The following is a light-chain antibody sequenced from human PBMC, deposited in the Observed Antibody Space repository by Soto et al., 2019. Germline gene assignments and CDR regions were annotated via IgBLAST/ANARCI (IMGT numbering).Light chain of an antibody. CDR3: SSYRKTTFPHVV. CDR1: SSDIGADDF. J-gene: IGLJ2*01. Sequence: QSVLTQPASVSGSPGQSITISCTGTSSDIGADDFVSWYQHHPDKTPKRIIFEVTYRPTGISHRFSASKSGNTASLTISGLEAEDEAFYYCSSYRKTTFPHVVFGGGTKLTVL. CDR2: EVT. V-gene: IGLV2-14*01.